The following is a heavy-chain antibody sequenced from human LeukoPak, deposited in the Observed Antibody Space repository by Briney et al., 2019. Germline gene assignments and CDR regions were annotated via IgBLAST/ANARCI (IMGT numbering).Heavy chain of an antibody. CDR2: IRYDGSNK. V-gene: IGHV3-30*02. CDR1: GFTFSSYG. Sequence: GGSLRLSCAASGFTFSSYGMHWVRQAPGKGLEWVAFIRYDGSNKYYADSVKGRYTISRDNSKNTLYLQTNSLRAEDTAVYYCAKDAYYYDSSGYLNDYWGQGTLVTVSS. CDR3: AKDAYYYDSSGYLNDY. D-gene: IGHD3-22*01. J-gene: IGHJ4*02.